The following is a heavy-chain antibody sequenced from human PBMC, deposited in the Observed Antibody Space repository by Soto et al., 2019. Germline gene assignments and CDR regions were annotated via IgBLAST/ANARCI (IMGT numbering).Heavy chain of an antibody. J-gene: IGHJ4*02. CDR1: VDSITIVL. V-gene: IGHV1-69*06. Sequence: FSVKLACTASVDSITIVLIGWVRQAPGQGLEWMGRISPLFDTADYAQKFQGRLTITADKSNVTAYMELTGLTSDDTAVYYCAKTLAGTYYYWGQGTQVTVSS. CDR2: ISPLFDTA. CDR3: AKTLAGTYYY. D-gene: IGHD3-10*01.